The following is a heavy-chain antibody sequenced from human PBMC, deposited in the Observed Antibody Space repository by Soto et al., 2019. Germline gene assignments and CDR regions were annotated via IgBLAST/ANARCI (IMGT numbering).Heavy chain of an antibody. D-gene: IGHD3-10*01. J-gene: IGHJ6*02. CDR2: ISYDGSNK. CDR3: AREVYGSWGGMDV. Sequence: QVQLVESGGGVVQPGRSLRLSCAASGFTFSSYAMHWVRQAPGKGLEWVAVISYDGSNKYYADSVKGRFTISRDNSKNTRYLQMNSLRAEDTAVYYCAREVYGSWGGMDVWGQGTTVTVSS. CDR1: GFTFSSYA. V-gene: IGHV3-30-3*01.